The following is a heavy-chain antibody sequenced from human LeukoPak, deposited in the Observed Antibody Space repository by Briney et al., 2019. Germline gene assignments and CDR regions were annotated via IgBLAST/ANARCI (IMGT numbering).Heavy chain of an antibody. Sequence: GGSLRLSCAASGFTFSNYWMHWARQAPGKGLVWVLRINSDGSSTSYADSVKGRFTISRDNAKNSLYLQMDSLRVEDTAVYYCATITSGSYSYYYYYMDVWGKGTTVTVSS. V-gene: IGHV3-74*01. J-gene: IGHJ6*03. CDR1: GFTFSNYW. CDR3: ATITSGSYSYYYYYMDV. D-gene: IGHD1-26*01. CDR2: INSDGSST.